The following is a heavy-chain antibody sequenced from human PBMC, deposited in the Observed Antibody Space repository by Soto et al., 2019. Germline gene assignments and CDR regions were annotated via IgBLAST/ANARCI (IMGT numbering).Heavy chain of an antibody. D-gene: IGHD1-26*01. Sequence: EVQLVESGGGSVQPGESLRLSCAASGFSFRDYDMHWVRQRKGKGLEWVSALGAARDPYYVGSVKGRFSVSRDNAQNSLFLQMNNLRIDDTAVFFCARAYLGRLPRRADSYYAMDFWGRGTTVTVSS. CDR1: GFSFRDYD. V-gene: IGHV3-13*05. J-gene: IGHJ6*02. CDR3: ARAYLGRLPRRADSYYAMDF. CDR2: LGAARDP.